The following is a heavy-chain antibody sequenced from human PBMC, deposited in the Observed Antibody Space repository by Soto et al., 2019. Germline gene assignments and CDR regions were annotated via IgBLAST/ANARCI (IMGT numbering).Heavy chain of an antibody. V-gene: IGHV3-7*01. CDR2: IKQDGSEK. J-gene: IGHJ4*02. CDR3: ARLAATYYYDVDY. D-gene: IGHD3-22*01. Sequence: PGGSLRLSCAASGFTFSSYWMSWVRQAPGKGLEWVANIKQDGSEKYYVDSVKGRFTISRDNAKNSLYLQMNSLRAEDTAVYYCARLAATYYYDVDYWGQGTLVTVSS. CDR1: GFTFSSYW.